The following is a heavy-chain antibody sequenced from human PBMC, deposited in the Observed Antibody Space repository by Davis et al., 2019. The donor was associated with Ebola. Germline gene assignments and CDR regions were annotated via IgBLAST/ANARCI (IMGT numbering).Heavy chain of an antibody. D-gene: IGHD7-27*01. CDR3: ARDGSTSDQKSGELDY. CDR2: INPNSGNT. CDR1: GFTFTSYD. V-gene: IGHV1-2*02. Sequence: AASVKLSCKASGFTFTSYDINWVRQAPGQGLEWMGWINPNSGNTNYAQKFQGRVTMTRDTSITTAYMELSRLRSDDTAVYYCARDGSTSDQKSGELDYWGQGPLVTVSS. J-gene: IGHJ4*02.